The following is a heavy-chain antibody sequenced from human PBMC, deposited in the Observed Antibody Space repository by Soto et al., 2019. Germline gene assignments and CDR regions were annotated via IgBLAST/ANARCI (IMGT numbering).Heavy chain of an antibody. J-gene: IGHJ3*02. Sequence: QVQLVESGGGLVKPGGSLRLSCAASGFTFSDYYMSWIRQAPGKGLEWVSYISSSGSNIYYADSVKGRFTISRDNAKNSLYLQMNSLRAEDTAVYYCAREARVVAATWRENAFDIWGQGTMVTVSS. CDR1: GFTFSDYY. V-gene: IGHV3-11*01. CDR2: ISSSGSNI. CDR3: AREARVVAATWRENAFDI. D-gene: IGHD2-15*01.